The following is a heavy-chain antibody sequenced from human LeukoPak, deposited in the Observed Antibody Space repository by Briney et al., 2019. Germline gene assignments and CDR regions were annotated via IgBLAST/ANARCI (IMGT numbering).Heavy chain of an antibody. CDR3: ASRGVVTGAFDI. CDR2: IRFDGSNT. Sequence: GGSLRLSCAASGFIFSSYGMHWVRQAPGKGLEWVTFIRFDGSNTYYSDSVKGRFTISRDNSKNTLYLQMNSLRAEDTAVYYCASRGVVTGAFDIWGQGTMVTVSS. J-gene: IGHJ3*02. D-gene: IGHD4-23*01. V-gene: IGHV3-30*02. CDR1: GFIFSSYG.